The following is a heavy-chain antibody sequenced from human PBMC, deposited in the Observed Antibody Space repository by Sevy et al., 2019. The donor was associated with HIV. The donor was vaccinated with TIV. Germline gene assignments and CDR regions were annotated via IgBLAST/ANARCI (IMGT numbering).Heavy chain of an antibody. Sequence: GGSLRLSCAVSGFTFSSYWMSWVRQAPGKGLEWVANIKQDGGAQYYVDSVKGRFTISRDNAKNSLFLQRNSLRVEDTAVYYCARSTNSAALDYWGQGTPVTVSS. D-gene: IGHD2-2*01. CDR3: ARSTNSAALDY. V-gene: IGHV3-7*01. CDR2: IKQDGGAQ. J-gene: IGHJ4*02. CDR1: GFTFSSYW.